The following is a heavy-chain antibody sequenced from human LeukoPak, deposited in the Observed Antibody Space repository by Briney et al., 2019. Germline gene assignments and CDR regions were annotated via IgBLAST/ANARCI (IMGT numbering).Heavy chain of an antibody. CDR3: ARYLDYGDYFYFDY. J-gene: IGHJ4*02. CDR2: ISGNTNHL. CDR1: GFTFSSYY. Sequence: GGSLRLSCAASGFTFSSYYMNWVRQAPGKGLEWVSSISGNTNHLYYADSVKGRFTISRDNAKNSLYLQMNSLRAEDTAVYYCARYLDYGDYFYFDYWGQGTLVTVSP. D-gene: IGHD4-17*01. V-gene: IGHV3-21*01.